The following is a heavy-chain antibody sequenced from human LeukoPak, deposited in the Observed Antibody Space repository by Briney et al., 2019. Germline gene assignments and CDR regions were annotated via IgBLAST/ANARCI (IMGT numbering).Heavy chain of an antibody. CDR2: IDYSGST. CDR1: GASISSYY. D-gene: IGHD3-3*01. J-gene: IGHJ3*02. V-gene: IGHV4-59*01. CDR3: ARGRFLDAFDI. Sequence: SETLSLTCTVSGASISSYYWSWIRQPPGKGLEWIGYIDYSGSTNYNPSLKSRVTISVDTSKNQFSLKLSSVTAADTAVYYCARGRFLDAFDIWGQGTMVTVSS.